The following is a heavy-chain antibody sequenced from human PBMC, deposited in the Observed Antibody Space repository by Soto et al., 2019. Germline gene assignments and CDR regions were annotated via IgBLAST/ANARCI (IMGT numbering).Heavy chain of an antibody. Sequence: SETLSLTCTVSGGSISSGDYYWSWIRQPPGKGLEWIGYIYYSGSTYYNPSLKSRVTISVDTSKNQFSLKLSSVTAADTAVYYCARFLEWSLPNWFDPWGQGTLVTVSS. CDR2: IYYSGST. J-gene: IGHJ5*02. V-gene: IGHV4-30-4*01. D-gene: IGHD3-3*01. CDR1: GGSISSGDYY. CDR3: ARFLEWSLPNWFDP.